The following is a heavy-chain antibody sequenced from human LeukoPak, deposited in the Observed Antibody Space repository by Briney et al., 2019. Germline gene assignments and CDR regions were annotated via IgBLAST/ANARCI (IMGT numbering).Heavy chain of an antibody. CDR3: ARDPLL. Sequence: GGSLRLSCAASGFTFSSYAMHWVRQAPGKGLEWVAVISFDESNKYYADSVKGRFTISRDNSKNTLYLQMDSLRAEDTAVYYCARDPLLWGQGTLVTISS. V-gene: IGHV3-30-3*01. CDR2: ISFDESNK. CDR1: GFTFSSYA. J-gene: IGHJ4*02. D-gene: IGHD1-26*01.